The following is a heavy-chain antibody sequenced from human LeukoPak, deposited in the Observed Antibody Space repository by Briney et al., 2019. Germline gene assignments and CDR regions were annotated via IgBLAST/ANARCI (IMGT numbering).Heavy chain of an antibody. J-gene: IGHJ4*02. CDR2: INPSGGST. CDR1: GYTFTSNY. CDR3: ASSLWGELSLGDY. D-gene: IGHD3-16*02. V-gene: IGHV1-46*01. Sequence: ASVKVSCKASGYTFTSNYMHWVRQAPGQGLEWMGIINPSGGSTSYAQKFQGRVTMTRDTSTSTVYMELSSLRSEDTAVYYCASSLWGELSLGDYWGQGTLVTVSS.